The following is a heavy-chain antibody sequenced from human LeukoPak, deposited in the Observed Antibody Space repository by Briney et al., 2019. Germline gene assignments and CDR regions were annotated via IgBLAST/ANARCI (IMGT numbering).Heavy chain of an antibody. J-gene: IGHJ6*02. D-gene: IGHD3-10*01. V-gene: IGHV3-64D*09. Sequence: GGSLRLSCSAPGFTFSAYAMHWVRQAPGKGLEYVSAISSNGGGTYYADSVKGRFIISRDNSKNILYLQMSSLRTEDTAVYYCVNIQGSGSFYNNYYGMDVWGQGTTVTVSS. CDR1: GFTFSAYA. CDR2: ISSNGGGT. CDR3: VNIQGSGSFYNNYYGMDV.